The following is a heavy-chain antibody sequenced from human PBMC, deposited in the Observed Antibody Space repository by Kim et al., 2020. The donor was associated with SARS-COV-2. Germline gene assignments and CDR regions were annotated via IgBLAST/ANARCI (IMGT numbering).Heavy chain of an antibody. J-gene: IGHJ4*02. V-gene: IGHV1-18*01. D-gene: IGHD1-20*01. CDR2: T. CDR3: ARSGPSITGFDY. Sequence: TNYAQKLKGRLTMTTDTSTSTVYMELGGLRSDDTAIYYCARSGPSITGFDYWGQGTLVTVSS.